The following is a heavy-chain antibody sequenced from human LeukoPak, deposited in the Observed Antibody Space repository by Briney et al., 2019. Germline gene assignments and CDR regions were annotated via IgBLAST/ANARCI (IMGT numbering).Heavy chain of an antibody. CDR2: ISGSGGST. CDR1: GFTFSNYA. J-gene: IGHJ4*02. CDR3: AKDHALSAHTSGYSYFDY. V-gene: IGHV3-23*01. D-gene: IGHD3-22*01. Sequence: GGSLRLSCAASGFTFSNYAMNWVRQAPGKGLEWVSSISGSGGSTYYADSVKGRFTISRDNSMNTLYLQINSLRAEDTAVYYCAKDHALSAHTSGYSYFDYWGQGTLVTVSS.